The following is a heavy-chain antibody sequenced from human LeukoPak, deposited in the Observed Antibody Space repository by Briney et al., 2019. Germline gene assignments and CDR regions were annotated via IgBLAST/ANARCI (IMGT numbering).Heavy chain of an antibody. CDR1: GFTFSSYW. D-gene: IGHD5-24*01. J-gene: IGHJ4*02. Sequence: PGGSLRLSCAASGFTFSSYWMAWVRQAPGKGLEWVANINQGGSEKYYVDSVKGRFTISRDNSKNSLYLQMNSLRTEDTALYYCAKDPSSSRDGYNDGDYWGQGTLVTVSS. V-gene: IGHV3-7*05. CDR2: INQGGSEK. CDR3: AKDPSSSRDGYNDGDY.